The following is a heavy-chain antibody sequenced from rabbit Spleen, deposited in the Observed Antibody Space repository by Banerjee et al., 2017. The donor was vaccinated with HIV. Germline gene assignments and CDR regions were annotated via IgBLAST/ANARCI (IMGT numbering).Heavy chain of an antibody. J-gene: IGHJ4*01. Sequence: QEQLEESGGDLVKPGASLTLTCTASGFDFSSSHFMCWVRQAPGKGLEWIGYIDPLFDNTYYASWVNGRFTISRHNAQNTLYLQLNSLTAADTATYFCARDLAGVIGWNFGWWGPGTLVTVS. CDR2: IDPLFDNT. CDR3: ARDLAGVIGWNFGW. V-gene: IGHV1S43*01. D-gene: IGHD4-1*01. CDR1: GFDFSSSHF.